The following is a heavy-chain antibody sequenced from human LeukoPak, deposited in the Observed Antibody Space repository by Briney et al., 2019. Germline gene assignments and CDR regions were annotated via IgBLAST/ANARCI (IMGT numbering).Heavy chain of an antibody. CDR2: IIPILGIA. CDR1: GGTFSSYA. J-gene: IGHJ4*02. D-gene: IGHD6-13*01. Sequence: GASVKVSCKASGGTFSSYAISWVRQAPGQGLEWMGRIIPILGIANYAQKFQGRVTITADKSTSTAYMELSSLRSEDTAVYYCARDPIIAAAGPGMDYWGQGTLVTVSP. CDR3: ARDPIIAAAGPGMDY. V-gene: IGHV1-69*04.